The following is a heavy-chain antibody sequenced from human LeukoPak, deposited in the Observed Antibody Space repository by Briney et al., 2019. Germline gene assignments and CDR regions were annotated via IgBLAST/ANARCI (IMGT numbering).Heavy chain of an antibody. V-gene: IGHV3-21*01. J-gene: IGHJ4*02. CDR2: ISSSSSYI. Sequence: GGSLRLSCAASGFTFSSYSMNWVRQAPGKGLEWVSSISSSSSYIYYADSVKGRFTIFRDNAKNSLYLQMNSLRAEDTAVYYCARVVAVAGGDYWGQGTLVTVSS. CDR3: ARVVAVAGGDY. CDR1: GFTFSSYS. D-gene: IGHD6-19*01.